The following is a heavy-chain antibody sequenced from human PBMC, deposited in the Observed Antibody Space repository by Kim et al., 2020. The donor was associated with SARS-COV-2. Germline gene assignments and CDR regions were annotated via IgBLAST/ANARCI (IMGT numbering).Heavy chain of an antibody. Sequence: SETLSLTCAVYGDSISNNNWWSWVRQHPGKGLEWGGEIYRSRSTNYNPSINRRVTISVNKSNNQFSLMLSSVTAADAAEYYVGRVVIAAGREFFDYWGEG. CDR3: GRVVIAAGREFFDY. J-gene: IGHJ4*02. CDR2: IYRSRST. V-gene: IGHV4-4*02. D-gene: IGHD2-21*01. CDR1: GDSISNNNW.